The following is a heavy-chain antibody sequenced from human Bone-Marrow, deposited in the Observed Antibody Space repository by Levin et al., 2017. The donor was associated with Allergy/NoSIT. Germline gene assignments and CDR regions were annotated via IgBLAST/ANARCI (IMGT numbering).Heavy chain of an antibody. V-gene: IGHV1-18*01. J-gene: IGHJ5*02. CDR1: GYTFSNNG. D-gene: IGHD5-18*01. CDR3: AKHDTALVGGWFDP. Sequence: ASVKVSCKASGYTFSNNGISWVRQAPGQGLQWLGWISAYNGLTNYAQKLRGRVTMTTDTSTSTAYMELRSLRSDDTAVYYCAKHDTALVGGWFDPWGQGTQVTVSS. CDR2: ISAYNGLT.